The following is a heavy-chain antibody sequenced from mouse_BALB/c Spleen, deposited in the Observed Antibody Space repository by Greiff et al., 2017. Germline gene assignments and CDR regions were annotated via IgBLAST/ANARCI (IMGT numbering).Heavy chain of an antibody. J-gene: IGHJ2*01. CDR3: ASTTVVAGDY. D-gene: IGHD1-1*01. Sequence: EVQGVESGAELVKPGASVKLSCTASGFNIKDTYMHWVKQRPEQGLEWIGRIDPANGNTKYDPKFQGKATITADTSSNTAYLQLSSLTSEDTAVYYCASTTVVAGDYWGQGTTLTVSS. CDR2: IDPANGNT. CDR1: GFNIKDTY. V-gene: IGHV14-3*02.